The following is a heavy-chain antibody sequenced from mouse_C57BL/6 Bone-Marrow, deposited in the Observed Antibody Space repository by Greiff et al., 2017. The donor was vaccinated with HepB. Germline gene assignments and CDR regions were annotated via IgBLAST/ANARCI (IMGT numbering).Heavy chain of an antibody. V-gene: IGHV5-12*01. CDR2: ISNGGGST. CDR3: ARAYYYGSSPLDY. CDR1: GFTFSDYY. Sequence: DVQLQESGGGLVQPGGSLKLSCAASGFTFSDYYMYWVRQTPEKRLEWVAYISNGGGSTYYPDTVKGRFTISRDNAKNTLYLQMSRLKSEDTAMYYCARAYYYGSSPLDYWGQGTTLTVSS. D-gene: IGHD1-1*01. J-gene: IGHJ2*01.